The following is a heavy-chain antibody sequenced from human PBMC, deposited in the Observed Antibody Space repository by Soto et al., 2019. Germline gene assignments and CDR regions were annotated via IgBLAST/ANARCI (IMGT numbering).Heavy chain of an antibody. CDR3: AKATGTNYDGFDS. Sequence: QVQLVESGGGVVQPGGSLRLSCAASGFSFSTYGMHWVRQAPGKGLEWVAVISYDETNKYYAESVKGRFTISRDNSKHTLYTEMNSRRVEETGVYYCAKATGTNYDGFDSWGQGTLITVSS. CDR2: ISYDETNK. CDR1: GFSFSTYG. V-gene: IGHV3-30*18. J-gene: IGHJ4*02. D-gene: IGHD1-7*01.